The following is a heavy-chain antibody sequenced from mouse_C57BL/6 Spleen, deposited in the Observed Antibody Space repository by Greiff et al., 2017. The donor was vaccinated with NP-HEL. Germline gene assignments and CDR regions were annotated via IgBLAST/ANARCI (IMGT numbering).Heavy chain of an antibody. CDR1: GYSITSGYG. J-gene: IGHJ2*01. Sequence: EEQLQESGPGLVKPSQSPSRTCTGTGYSITSGYGWNWSRQFPGNKLEWMGYISYSGSTNYNPSLKSRISITRDTSKNQSFLQLNSVTTEDTATYYCARTARIKYWGQGTTLTVSS. CDR3: ARTARIKY. CDR2: ISYSGST. V-gene: IGHV3-2*02. D-gene: IGHD1-2*01.